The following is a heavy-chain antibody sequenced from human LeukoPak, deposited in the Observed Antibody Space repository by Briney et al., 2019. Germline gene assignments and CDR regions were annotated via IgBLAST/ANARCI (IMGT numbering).Heavy chain of an antibody. Sequence: NPSETLSLTCAVYGGSFSGYYWSWIRQPPGKGLEWIGEINHSGSTNYNPSLKSRVTISVDTSKNQFSLKLSSVTAADTAVYYCARGVSSSWSRGPLDYWGQGTLVTVSS. V-gene: IGHV4-34*01. D-gene: IGHD6-13*01. CDR3: ARGVSSSWSRGPLDY. CDR2: INHSGST. CDR1: GGSFSGYY. J-gene: IGHJ4*02.